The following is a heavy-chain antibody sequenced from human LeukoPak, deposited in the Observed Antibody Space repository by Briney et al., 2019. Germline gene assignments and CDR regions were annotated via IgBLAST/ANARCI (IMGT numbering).Heavy chain of an antibody. J-gene: IGHJ4*02. D-gene: IGHD1-7*01. CDR1: GGSFSGYY. CDR2: INHSGST. Sequence: PSETLSLTCAVYGGSFSGYYWSWIRQPPGKGLEWIGEINHSGSTNYNPSLKSRVTISVDTSKNQFSLKLSSVTAADTAVYYCARVDWNYVIDYWGQGTLVTVSS. CDR3: ARVDWNYVIDY. V-gene: IGHV4-34*01.